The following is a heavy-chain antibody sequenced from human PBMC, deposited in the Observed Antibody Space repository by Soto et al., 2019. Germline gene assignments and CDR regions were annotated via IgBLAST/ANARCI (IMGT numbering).Heavy chain of an antibody. V-gene: IGHV1-3*01. J-gene: IGHJ3*02. D-gene: IGHD6-19*01. CDR2: INAGNGNT. CDR3: ASSRSGSGWSFGAFDI. Sequence: ASVKVSCKASGNTFTNFAMHWVRQAPGQRLEWMGWINAGNGNTKYSQKFQGRVTITRDTSASTAYMELSSLRSEDTAMYYCASSRSGSGWSFGAFDIWGQGTMVTVSS. CDR1: GNTFTNFA.